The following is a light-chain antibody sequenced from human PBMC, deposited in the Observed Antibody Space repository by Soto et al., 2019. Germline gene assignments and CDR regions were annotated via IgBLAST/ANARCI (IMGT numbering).Light chain of an antibody. V-gene: IGKV3-15*01. CDR2: AAS. CDR1: QSVSSN. Sequence: EIVMTQSPATLSVSPGERATLSCRASQSVSSNLAWYQQKPGQAPRLLIYAASTRATGIPARFSGSGSGTEFTLTISSLQSEDFAVYYCQQYNNWPPWTLGHGTKVDIK. J-gene: IGKJ1*01. CDR3: QQYNNWPPWT.